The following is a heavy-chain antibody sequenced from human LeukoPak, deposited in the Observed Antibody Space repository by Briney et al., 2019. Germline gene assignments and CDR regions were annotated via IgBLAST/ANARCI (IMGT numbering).Heavy chain of an antibody. D-gene: IGHD6-13*01. J-gene: IGHJ4*02. Sequence: SVKVSCKASGGTFSSYAISWVRQAPGQGLEWMGRIIPILDIANYAQKFQGRVTMTEDTSTDTAYMELSSLRSEDTAVYYCATALHSYSSSWLDPDYWGQGTLVTVSS. V-gene: IGHV1-69*04. CDR2: IIPILDIA. CDR1: GGTFSSYA. CDR3: ATALHSYSSSWLDPDY.